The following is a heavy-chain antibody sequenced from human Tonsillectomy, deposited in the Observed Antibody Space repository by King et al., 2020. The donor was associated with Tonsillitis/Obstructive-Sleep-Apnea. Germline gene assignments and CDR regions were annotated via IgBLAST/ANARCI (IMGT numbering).Heavy chain of an antibody. CDR3: AKGYYHDSSGLDY. J-gene: IGHJ4*02. Sequence: VQLVESGGGVVQPGRSLRLSCAASGFTFSSYGMHWVRQAPGKGLEWVAVISYDGSNKYYADSVKGRFTISRDNSKNTLYLQMNSLRAEDTAVYYCAKGYYHDSSGLDYWGQGTLVTVSS. CDR1: GFTFSSYG. V-gene: IGHV3-30*18. D-gene: IGHD3-22*01. CDR2: ISYDGSNK.